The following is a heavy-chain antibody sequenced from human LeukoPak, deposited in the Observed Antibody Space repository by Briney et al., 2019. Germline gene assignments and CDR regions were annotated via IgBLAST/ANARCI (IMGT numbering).Heavy chain of an antibody. CDR3: ARDAPGIAAAGTGVGFDP. CDR1: GFTFSDYY. J-gene: IGHJ5*02. D-gene: IGHD6-13*01. Sequence: GGSLRLSCAASGFTFSDYYMSWIRQAPGKGLEWVSSISSSSSYIYYADSVKGRFTISRDNAKNSLYLQMNSLRAEDTAVYYCARDAPGIAAAGTGVGFDPWGQGTLVTVSS. V-gene: IGHV3-11*06. CDR2: ISSSSSYI.